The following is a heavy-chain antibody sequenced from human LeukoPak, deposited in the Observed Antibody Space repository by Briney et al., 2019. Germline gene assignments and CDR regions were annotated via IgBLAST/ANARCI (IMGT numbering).Heavy chain of an antibody. CDR3: AEDLTMIVAAFDY. Sequence: GGSLRLSCAASGFTFSSYAMSWVRQAPGKGLEWVSAISGSGGSTYYADFVKGRFTISRDNSKNTLYLQMNSLRAEDTAVYYCAEDLTMIVAAFDYWGQGTLVTVSS. D-gene: IGHD3-22*01. V-gene: IGHV3-23*01. J-gene: IGHJ4*02. CDR2: ISGSGGST. CDR1: GFTFSSYA.